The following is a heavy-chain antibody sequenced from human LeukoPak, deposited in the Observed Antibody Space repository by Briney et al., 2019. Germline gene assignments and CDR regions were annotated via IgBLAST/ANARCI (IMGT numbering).Heavy chain of an antibody. D-gene: IGHD3-16*01. V-gene: IGHV3-48*04. J-gene: IGHJ4*02. CDR3: ARLRGGSYFDY. Sequence: GGSLRLSCAASGFTFSTYNMNWVRQAPGKGLEWVSFISSGSEIIYYADSVKGRFTISRDNAKNSLYLQMNSLRGEDTAVYYCARLRGGSYFDYWGQGTLVTVSS. CDR2: ISSGSEII. CDR1: GFTFSTYN.